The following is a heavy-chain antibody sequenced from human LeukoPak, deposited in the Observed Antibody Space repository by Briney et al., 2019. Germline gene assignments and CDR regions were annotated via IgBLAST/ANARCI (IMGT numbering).Heavy chain of an antibody. Sequence: GGSLRLSCVACGFNFDEYAMNWVRQAPGKGLEWISCIYRDSSVKHYADSVRGRFTVSRDNAKNSVYLQMNSLRAEDTAVYFCARYGSGSNYRDPFDSWGQGTLVTVSS. CDR1: GFNFDEYA. D-gene: IGHD3-10*01. J-gene: IGHJ4*02. V-gene: IGHV3-48*01. CDR3: ARYGSGSNYRDPFDS. CDR2: IYRDSSVK.